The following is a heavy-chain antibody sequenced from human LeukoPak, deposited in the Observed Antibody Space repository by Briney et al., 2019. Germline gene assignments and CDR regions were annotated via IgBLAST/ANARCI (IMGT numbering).Heavy chain of an antibody. CDR3: ARAYSSSWVSY. Sequence: PSETLSLTCTISGGSISSGSYYWSWIRQPAGKGLEWIGRIYTSGSTNYNPSLKSRVTISVDTSKNQFSLKLSSVTAADTAVYYCARAYSSSWVSYWGQGTLVTVSS. J-gene: IGHJ4*02. CDR1: GGSISSGSYY. V-gene: IGHV4-61*02. D-gene: IGHD6-13*01. CDR2: IYTSGST.